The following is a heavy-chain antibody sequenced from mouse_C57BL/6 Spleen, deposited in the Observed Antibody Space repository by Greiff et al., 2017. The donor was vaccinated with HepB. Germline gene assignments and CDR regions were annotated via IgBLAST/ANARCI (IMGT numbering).Heavy chain of an antibody. CDR3: ARDTTLNYFDY. V-gene: IGHV1-61*01. J-gene: IGHJ2*01. CDR1: GYTFTSYW. D-gene: IGHD5-5*01. Sequence: VKLQQPGAELVRPGSSVKLSCKASGYTFTSYWMDWVKQRPGQGLEWIGNIYPSDSETHYNQKFKDKATLTVDKSSSTAYMQLSSLTSEDSAVYYCARDTTLNYFDYWGQGTTLTVSS. CDR2: IYPSDSET.